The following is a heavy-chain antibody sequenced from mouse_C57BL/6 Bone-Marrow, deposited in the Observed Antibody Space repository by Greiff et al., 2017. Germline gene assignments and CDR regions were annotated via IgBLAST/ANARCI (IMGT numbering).Heavy chain of an antibody. Sequence: VQLQQSDAELVKPGASVKISCKVSGYTFTDHTIHWMKQRPEQGLEWIGSIYPRDGSTKYNEKFKGKATLTADKASSTAYMQLNSLTSEDSAVYFCVRWNDPYYFDYWGQGTTLTVSS. V-gene: IGHV1-78*01. CDR1: GYTFTDHT. J-gene: IGHJ2*01. CDR2: IYPRDGST. CDR3: VRWNDPYYFDY.